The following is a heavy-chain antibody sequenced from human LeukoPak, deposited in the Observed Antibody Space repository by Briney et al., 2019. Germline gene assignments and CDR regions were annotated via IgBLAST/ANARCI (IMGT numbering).Heavy chain of an antibody. J-gene: IGHJ5*02. CDR1: GFTFSSYG. CDR3: VKDSDELIAAVYNWFDP. CDR2: ISGSGGST. V-gene: IGHV3-23*01. D-gene: IGHD6-13*01. Sequence: GGTLRLSCAASGFTFSSYGMSWVRQAPEKGLEWVSGISGSGGSTYYADSVKGRFTISRDNFKDTLYLQMNSLRAEDTAVYYCVKDSDELIAAVYNWFDPWGQGTQVTVSS.